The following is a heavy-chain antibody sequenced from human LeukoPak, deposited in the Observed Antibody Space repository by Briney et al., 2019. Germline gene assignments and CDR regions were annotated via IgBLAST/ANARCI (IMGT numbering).Heavy chain of an antibody. CDR3: ARDQYSSSWYGRYWFDP. J-gene: IGHJ5*02. CDR2: IYYSGST. D-gene: IGHD6-13*01. Sequence: SETLSLTCTVSGGSISSYYWSWIRQPPGKGLEWIGYIYYSGSTNYNPSLKSRVTISVDTSKNQFSLKLSSVTAADTAVYYCARDQYSSSWYGRYWFDPWGQGTLVTVSS. V-gene: IGHV4-59*01. CDR1: GGSISSYY.